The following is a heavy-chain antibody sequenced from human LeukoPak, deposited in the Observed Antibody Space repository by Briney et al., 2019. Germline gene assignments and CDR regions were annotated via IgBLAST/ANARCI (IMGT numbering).Heavy chain of an antibody. CDR1: GYNFLTSW. CDR2: IYPTDSDT. D-gene: IGHD1-1*01. CDR3: ALRSWNDDAYDF. J-gene: IGHJ3*01. V-gene: IGHV5-51*01. Sequence: GESLKISCKGSGYNFLTSWIGWVRQMPGKGLEWMGIIYPTDSDTRFSPSFQGQATISVDKSITTDYLQWSSLKASDTAIYYCALRSWNDDAYDFWGQGTMVTVSS.